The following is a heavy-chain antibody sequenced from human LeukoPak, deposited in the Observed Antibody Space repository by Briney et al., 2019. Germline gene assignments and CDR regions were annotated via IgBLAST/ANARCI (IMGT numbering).Heavy chain of an antibody. CDR1: GYTFTGYY. J-gene: IGHJ5*02. D-gene: IGHD3-10*01. CDR3: ARDDTGDGDWFDP. V-gene: IGHV1-2*02. Sequence: ASVKVSCKASGYTFTGYYMHWVRQAPGQGLEWMGWINPNSGGTNYAQKFQGRVTMTRDTSISTAYMELSRLRSDDTAVYYCARDDTGDGDWFDPWGQGTLVTVSS. CDR2: INPNSGGT.